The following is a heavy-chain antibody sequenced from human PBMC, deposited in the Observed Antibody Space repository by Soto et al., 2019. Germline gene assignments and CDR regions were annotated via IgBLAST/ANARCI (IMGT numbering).Heavy chain of an antibody. CDR1: GYTFTSYG. J-gene: IGHJ5*02. CDR3: ARAEVLLWFGELKFNWFDP. D-gene: IGHD3-10*01. Sequence: QVQLVQSGAEVKKPGASVKVSCKASGYTFTSYGISWVRQAPGQGLEWMGWISAYNGNTNYAQKLQGRVTMTTDTSTSTAYVELRSLRSDDTAVYYCARAEVLLWFGELKFNWFDPWGQGTLVTVSS. CDR2: ISAYNGNT. V-gene: IGHV1-18*01.